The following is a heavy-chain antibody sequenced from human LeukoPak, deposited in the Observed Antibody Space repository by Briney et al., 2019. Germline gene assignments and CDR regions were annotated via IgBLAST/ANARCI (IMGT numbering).Heavy chain of an antibody. CDR1: GFTFDDYA. D-gene: IGHD3-16*01. J-gene: IGHJ3*02. CDR3: AKDILGGGDAFDI. Sequence: GGSLRLSCAASGFTFDDYAMHWVRQAPGKGLEWVSGISWNSGSIGYADSVKGRFTISRDNAKNSLYLQMNSLRAKDTALYYCAKDILGGGDAFDIWGQGTMVTVSS. CDR2: ISWNSGSI. V-gene: IGHV3-9*01.